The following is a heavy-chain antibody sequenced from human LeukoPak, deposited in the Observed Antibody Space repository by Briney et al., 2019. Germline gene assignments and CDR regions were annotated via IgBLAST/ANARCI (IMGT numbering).Heavy chain of an antibody. D-gene: IGHD1-26*01. CDR1: GFAFDDYA. Sequence: GRSLRLSCAASGFAFDDYAMHWVRQGPGKGLEWVSGISWNSGTIGYAVSVNGRFTISRDNAKNSLYLQMNSLRAEDTALYYCTKDLAIVGATGFDYWGQGTLVTVSS. CDR2: ISWNSGTI. CDR3: TKDLAIVGATGFDY. V-gene: IGHV3-9*01. J-gene: IGHJ4*02.